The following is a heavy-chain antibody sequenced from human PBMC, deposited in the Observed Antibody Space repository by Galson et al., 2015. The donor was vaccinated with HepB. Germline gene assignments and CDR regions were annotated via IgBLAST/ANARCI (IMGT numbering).Heavy chain of an antibody. CDR3: ASVYGSGSYYNPYYYGMDV. V-gene: IGHV3-11*01. D-gene: IGHD3-10*01. CDR1: GFTFSDYY. J-gene: IGHJ6*02. Sequence: SLRLSCAASGFTFSDYYMSWIRQAPGKGLEWVSYISSSGSTIYYADSVKGRFTISRDNAKNSLYLQMNSLRAEDTAVYYCASVYGSGSYYNPYYYGMDVWGQGTTVTVSS. CDR2: ISSSGSTI.